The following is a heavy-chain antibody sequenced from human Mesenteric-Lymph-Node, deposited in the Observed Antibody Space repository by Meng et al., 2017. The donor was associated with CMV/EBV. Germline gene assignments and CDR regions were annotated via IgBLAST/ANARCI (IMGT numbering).Heavy chain of an antibody. V-gene: IGHV3-23*01. Sequence: GESLKISCAASGFSFSTYAMSWVRQAPGKGLEWVSGINYSGDSRDYADSVKGRFTISRDNSKNTLYLQMNSLRAEDTALYYCAKLDGRSIMVRGVINDAFDIWGQGTMVTVSS. CDR1: GFSFSTYA. CDR3: AKLDGRSIMVRGVINDAFDI. D-gene: IGHD3-10*01. CDR2: INYSGDSR. J-gene: IGHJ3*02.